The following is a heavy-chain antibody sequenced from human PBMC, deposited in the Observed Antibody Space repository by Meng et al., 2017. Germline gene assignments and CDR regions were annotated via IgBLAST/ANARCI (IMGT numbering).Heavy chain of an antibody. Sequence: LVQSWAEVKQPGAAVKVSCKASGYTFTSYARHWVRQAPGQSLEWMGWINAGNGNTKYSQKFQGRVTITRDTSASTAYMELSSLRSEDTAVYYCAKNYYDSSGYRFDAFDIWGQGTMVTVSS. V-gene: IGHV1-3*01. CDR3: AKNYYDSSGYRFDAFDI. J-gene: IGHJ3*02. CDR2: INAGNGNT. D-gene: IGHD3-22*01. CDR1: GYTFTSYA.